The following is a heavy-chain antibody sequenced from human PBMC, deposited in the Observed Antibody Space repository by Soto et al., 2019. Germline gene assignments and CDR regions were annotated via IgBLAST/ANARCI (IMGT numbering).Heavy chain of an antibody. D-gene: IGHD2-21*01. J-gene: IGHJ4*02. Sequence: QVQLVQSGAEVKKPGASVKVSCKASGYTFTSYAMHWVRQAPGQRLEWMGWLNAGNGNTKYSQKFQGRVTITRDTSASTAYMELSSLRSEDTAVYYCARDFVAPLFDWGQGTLVTVSS. V-gene: IGHV1-3*01. CDR2: LNAGNGNT. CDR1: GYTFTSYA. CDR3: ARDFVAPLFD.